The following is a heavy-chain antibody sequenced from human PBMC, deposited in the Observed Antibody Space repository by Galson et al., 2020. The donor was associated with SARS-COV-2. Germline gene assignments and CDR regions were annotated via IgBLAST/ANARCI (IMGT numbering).Heavy chain of an antibody. Sequence: GGSLRLSCAGSTFSFSNDYMTWVRQAPGKGLEWVSSNSSSSSYIYYADSVKGRFTISRDNAENSLYLQMNNLRAEDTAVYYCAREAGTTRYYYAMDVWGQGTTVIV. J-gene: IGHJ6*02. CDR2: NSSSSSYI. V-gene: IGHV3-21*01. D-gene: IGHD1-7*01. CDR1: TFSFSNDY. CDR3: AREAGTTRYYYAMDV.